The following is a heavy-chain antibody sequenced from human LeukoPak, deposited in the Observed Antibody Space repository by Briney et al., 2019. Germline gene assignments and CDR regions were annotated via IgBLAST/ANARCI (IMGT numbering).Heavy chain of an antibody. CDR2: IYSSGSA. J-gene: IGHJ3*02. Sequence: LETLSFTCTVSGASISPHFWSWIRQPAGKGLDWIGRIYSSGSADYNPSLKSRVTMSVDTSKNQFSLKLSSVTAADTAVYYCARKTYDSSGLIPHPGVFDIWGQGTMVTVSS. CDR3: ARKTYDSSGLIPHPGVFDI. V-gene: IGHV4-4*07. CDR1: GASISPHF. D-gene: IGHD3-22*01.